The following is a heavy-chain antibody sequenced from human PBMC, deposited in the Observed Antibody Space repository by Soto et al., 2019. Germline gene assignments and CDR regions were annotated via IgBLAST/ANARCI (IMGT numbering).Heavy chain of an antibody. CDR1: GFTFSSYA. D-gene: IGHD2-2*01. V-gene: IGHV3-23*01. CDR3: AKDWQGYCSSTSCYFLTFDY. Sequence: GRSLRLSCAASGFTFSSYAMSWVSQAPGKGLEWVSAISGSGGSTYYADSVKGRFTISRDNSKNTLYLQMNSLRAEDTAVYYCAKDWQGYCSSTSCYFLTFDYWGQGTLVTVSS. CDR2: ISGSGGST. J-gene: IGHJ4*02.